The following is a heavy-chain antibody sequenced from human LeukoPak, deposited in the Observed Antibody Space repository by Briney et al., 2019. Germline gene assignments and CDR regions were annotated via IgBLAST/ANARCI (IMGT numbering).Heavy chain of an antibody. J-gene: IGHJ4*02. Sequence: PGGSLRLSCAASGFTFSNAWMSWVRQAPGKGLEWVGRIESKTDGGTTDYAAPVKGRFTISRDDSKNTLYLQMNSLKTEDTAVYYCTTFDGSSSPANYWGQGTLVTVSS. D-gene: IGHD6-13*01. CDR3: TTFDGSSSPANY. V-gene: IGHV3-15*04. CDR1: GFTFSNAW. CDR2: IESKTDGGTT.